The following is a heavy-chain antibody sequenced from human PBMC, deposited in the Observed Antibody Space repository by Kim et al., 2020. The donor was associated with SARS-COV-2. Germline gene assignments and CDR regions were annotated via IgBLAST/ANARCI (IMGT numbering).Heavy chain of an antibody. Sequence: GGSLRLSCAASGFTFSNYPMTWVRQAPGKGLEWVSSISSSGATTYYADSVRGRFTLSRDNYKNTLYLQMNSLRAEDTAIYYCANAIGLYFYDYWGQGTLVTVSS. D-gene: IGHD3-10*01. CDR3: ANAIGLYFYDY. CDR1: GFTFSNYP. CDR2: ISSSGATT. J-gene: IGHJ4*02. V-gene: IGHV3-23*01.